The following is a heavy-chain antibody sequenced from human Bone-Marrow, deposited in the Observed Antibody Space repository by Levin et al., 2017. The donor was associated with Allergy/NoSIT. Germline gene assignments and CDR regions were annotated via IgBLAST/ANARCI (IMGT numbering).Heavy chain of an antibody. CDR1: GFTFSSYS. V-gene: IGHV3-48*01. J-gene: IGHJ4*02. Sequence: RPGGSLRLSCATSGFTFSSYSMNWVRQAPGKGLEWVSYINSSSGTIYYVDSVKGRFTISRDNAKKSLYLQMSSLRVEDTAVYYCVRGLPDYWGQGTLVTVSS. CDR2: INSSSGTI. CDR3: VRGLPDY.